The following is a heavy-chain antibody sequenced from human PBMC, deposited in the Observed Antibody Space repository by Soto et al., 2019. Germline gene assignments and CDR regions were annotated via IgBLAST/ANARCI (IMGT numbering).Heavy chain of an antibody. CDR3: ARRLYDTSGYRYFDF. Sequence: LRLSCAASGFTVSSNYMSWVRQAPGKGLEWVSVIYSGGSTYYADSVKGRFTISRDNSKNTLYLQMNSLKASDTAMYYCARRLYDTSGYRYFDFWGQGTLVTVSS. CDR1: GFTVSSNY. CDR2: IYSGGST. D-gene: IGHD3-22*01. J-gene: IGHJ4*02. V-gene: IGHV3-53*01.